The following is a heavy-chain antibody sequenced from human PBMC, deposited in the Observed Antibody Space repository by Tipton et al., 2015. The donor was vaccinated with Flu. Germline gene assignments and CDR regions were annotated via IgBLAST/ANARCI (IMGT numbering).Heavy chain of an antibody. CDR2: ISSSSSYI. CDR3: ARGRTYYYGSGSPDYYYYGMDV. J-gene: IGHJ6*02. Sequence: TASGFTFSSYSMNWVRQAPGKGLEWVSSISSSSSYIYYADSVKGRFTISRDNAKNSLYLQMNSLRAEDTAVYYCARGRTYYYGSGSPDYYYYGMDVWGQGTTVTVSS. V-gene: IGHV3-21*01. D-gene: IGHD3-10*01. CDR1: GFTFSSYS.